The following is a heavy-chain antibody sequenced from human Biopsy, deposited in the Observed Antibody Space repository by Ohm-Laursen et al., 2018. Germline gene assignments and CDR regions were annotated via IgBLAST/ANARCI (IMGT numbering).Heavy chain of an antibody. J-gene: IGHJ5*02. CDR2: INAKTGDT. Sequence: GESLRISCKASGYTFTGYHVHWVRQAPGQGLEWMGWINAKTGDTNYAQKFQGRVTMTRDTSISTAYVDLSSLRSDDTVVYYCTGGGYYYDSLAYYYWFDPWGQGTLVTVSS. D-gene: IGHD3-22*01. CDR1: GYTFTGYH. V-gene: IGHV1-2*02. CDR3: TGGGYYYDSLAYYYWFDP.